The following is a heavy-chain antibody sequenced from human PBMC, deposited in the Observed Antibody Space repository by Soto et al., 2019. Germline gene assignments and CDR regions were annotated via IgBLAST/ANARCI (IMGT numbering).Heavy chain of an antibody. CDR2: IKQDGSEK. CDR1: GFTFSSYW. J-gene: IGHJ6*02. Sequence: PWGSLRLSCVASGFTFSSYWMSWVRQAPGKGLEWVANIKQDGSEKYYVDSVQGRFTISRDNAKNSLYLQMNSLRAEDTAVYYCARVSCSGGSCYQFYYYYYGMDVWGQGTTVTVSS. D-gene: IGHD2-15*01. CDR3: ARVSCSGGSCYQFYYYYYGMDV. V-gene: IGHV3-7*01.